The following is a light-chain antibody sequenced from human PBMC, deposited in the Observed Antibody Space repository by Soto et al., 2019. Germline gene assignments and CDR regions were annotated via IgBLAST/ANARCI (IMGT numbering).Light chain of an antibody. CDR2: GAS. CDR1: QSVSSNY. Sequence: EVVLTQSPGTLSLSPGERATLSCRASQSVSSNYLAWYQQKPGQAPRLLIYGASSRATGIPDRFSGSGSGTDFTLIISRLEPEDFALYYCQQYGSSPWTFGRGTKVDIK. CDR3: QQYGSSPWT. V-gene: IGKV3-20*01. J-gene: IGKJ1*01.